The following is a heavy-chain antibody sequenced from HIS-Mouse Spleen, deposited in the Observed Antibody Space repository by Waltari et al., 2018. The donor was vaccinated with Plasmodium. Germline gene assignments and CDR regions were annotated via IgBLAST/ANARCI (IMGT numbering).Heavy chain of an antibody. CDR3: ARVLGYKAAAGTFVEYFQH. V-gene: IGHV1-2*02. CDR2: SNPNSGGT. Sequence: QVQLVQSGAEVKKPGASVKVPCKASGSTFTGYYMHWVRQAPGQGLEWMGWSNPNSGGTNYAQKFQGRGTMTRETSISTADMGLRRLRSDDTAVYYCARVLGYKAAAGTFVEYFQHWGQGTLVTVSS. J-gene: IGHJ1*01. CDR1: GSTFTGYY. D-gene: IGHD6-13*01.